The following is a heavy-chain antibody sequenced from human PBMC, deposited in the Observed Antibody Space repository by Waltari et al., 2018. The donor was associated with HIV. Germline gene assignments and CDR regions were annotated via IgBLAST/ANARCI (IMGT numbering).Heavy chain of an antibody. J-gene: IGHJ4*02. CDR1: GCNFLDYG. CDR3: AREAPPSPRDGWKPPLDI. CDR2: IPVTRAQV. V-gene: IGHV1-18*01. Sequence: VQLLQSGHELKKPGASVKLSCEVAGCNFLDYGFTWVRQVLAYGIAWVGRAPGQGLGVLAWIPVTRAQVSYARKIQGRSTISADASTTTVYLDLRDLTSADTGVYYCAREAPPSPRDGWKPPLDIWGQGTLVTVS. D-gene: IGHD1-1*01.